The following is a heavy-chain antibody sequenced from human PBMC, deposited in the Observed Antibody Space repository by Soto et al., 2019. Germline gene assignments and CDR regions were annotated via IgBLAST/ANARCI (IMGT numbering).Heavy chain of an antibody. CDR1: GFSVNNNY. J-gene: IGHJ4*02. Sequence: PXGSLRLSCAASGFSVNNNYMTWVRQAPGKGLEWVSLIYSGGSTTYADSVKGRFTISRDNSKNTLYLQMNSLRAEDTAVYYCAIYGDTAFFNSWGQGTLVTVSS. D-gene: IGHD4-17*01. CDR3: AIYGDTAFFNS. CDR2: IYSGGST. V-gene: IGHV3-53*01.